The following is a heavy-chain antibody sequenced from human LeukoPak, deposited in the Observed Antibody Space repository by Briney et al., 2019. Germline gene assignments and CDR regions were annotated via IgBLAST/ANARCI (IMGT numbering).Heavy chain of an antibody. D-gene: IGHD6-13*01. CDR2: ISSSSSTI. J-gene: IGHJ4*02. CDR1: GFTFSSYS. Sequence: PGGSLRLSCAASGFTFSSYSMNWVRQAPGKGLEGGSYISSSSSTIYYADSVKGRSTISRDNAKNSLYLQMNSLRAEDTAVYYCARDQDSSSVDYWGQGTLVTVSS. V-gene: IGHV3-48*01. CDR3: ARDQDSSSVDY.